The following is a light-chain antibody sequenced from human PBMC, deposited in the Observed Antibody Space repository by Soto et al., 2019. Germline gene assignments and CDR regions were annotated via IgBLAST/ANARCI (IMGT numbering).Light chain of an antibody. J-gene: IGLJ2*01. CDR3: QSYDNSLSAYVV. Sequence: QSVLTQPASVSGSPGQSITISCTGTSSDVGGYNYVSWYQQHPGKAPKLIIYEVSNRPSGISNRFSGSKSGTSASLAITGLQADDEADYYCQSYDNSLSAYVVFGGGTKLTVL. CDR2: EVS. CDR1: SSDVGGYNY. V-gene: IGLV2-14*01.